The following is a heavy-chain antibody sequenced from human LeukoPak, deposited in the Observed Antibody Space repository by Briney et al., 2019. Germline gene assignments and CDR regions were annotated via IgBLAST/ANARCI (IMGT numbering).Heavy chain of an antibody. D-gene: IGHD5-12*01. J-gene: IGHJ4*02. CDR1: GYTFTGYY. Sequence: GASVKVSCKASGYTFTGYYMHWVRQAPGQGLEWMGWINPNSGGTNYAQKFQGRVTMTRDTSISTAYMELSRLRSDGTAVYRCATPVRGYSGYDFGSWGQGTLVTVSS. CDR2: INPNSGGT. CDR3: ATPVRGYSGYDFGS. V-gene: IGHV1-2*02.